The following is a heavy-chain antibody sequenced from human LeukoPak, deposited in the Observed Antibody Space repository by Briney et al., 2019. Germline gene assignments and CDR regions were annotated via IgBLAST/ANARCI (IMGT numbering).Heavy chain of an antibody. CDR1: GFTFSSFG. CDR3: AKDLTQSWEPDF. Sequence: GGSLRLSCAASGFTFSSFGMHWVRQAPGKGLEWVAAIWYNGSNKHYADPVKGRFTISRDNSKNTLYLQMDSLRAEDTAVYYCAKDLTQSWEPDFRGQGTLVTVSS. J-gene: IGHJ4*02. V-gene: IGHV3-33*06. CDR2: IWYNGSNK. D-gene: IGHD1-26*01.